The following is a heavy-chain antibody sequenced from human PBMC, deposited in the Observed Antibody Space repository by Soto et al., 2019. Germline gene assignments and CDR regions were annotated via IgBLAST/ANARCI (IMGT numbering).Heavy chain of an antibody. CDR3: ARVTIFGVETQYYGMAV. Sequence: QGLEWMGGIITIFGTANYAQKFQGRVKINADESKSTAYMELSSMRSEDTAVYYCARVTIFGVETQYYGMAVWGKGTTVTVSS. J-gene: IGHJ6*04. D-gene: IGHD3-3*01. CDR2: IITIFGTA. V-gene: IGHV1-69*01.